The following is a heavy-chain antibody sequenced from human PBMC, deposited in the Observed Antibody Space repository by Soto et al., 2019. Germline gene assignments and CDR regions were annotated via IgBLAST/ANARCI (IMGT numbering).Heavy chain of an antibody. CDR1: GFTFDDHN. J-gene: IGHJ4*02. V-gene: IGHV3-43*01. CDR2: ISWDGETT. CDR3: ASTQGDY. Sequence: EVHLVESGGVAVKPGGSLRLPCAASGFTFDDHNMHWIRQGPGKGLEWVSLISWDGETTFYADSVKGRFTVSRDNTRNFLYLQMSALTTEDSGLYYCASTQGDYWGQGTLVTVAS.